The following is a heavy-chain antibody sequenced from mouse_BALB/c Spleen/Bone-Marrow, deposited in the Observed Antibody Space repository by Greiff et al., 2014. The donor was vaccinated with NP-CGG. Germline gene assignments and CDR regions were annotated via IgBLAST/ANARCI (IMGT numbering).Heavy chain of an antibody. J-gene: IGHJ2*01. Sequence: VQLQQSGAELVRPGTSVEVSCKASGYAFTNYLIEWLKQRPGQGLEWIGVLNPGSGGSHYNEKFKGKATLTADKSSSTAYMQLSSLTSDDSAVYFCARSTTVKDYFDYWGQGTTLTVSS. CDR3: ARSTTVKDYFDY. CDR1: GYAFTNYL. CDR2: LNPGSGGS. D-gene: IGHD1-1*01. V-gene: IGHV1-54*01.